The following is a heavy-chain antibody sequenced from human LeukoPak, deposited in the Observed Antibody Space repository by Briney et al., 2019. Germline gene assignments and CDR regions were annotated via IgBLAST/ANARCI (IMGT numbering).Heavy chain of an antibody. V-gene: IGHV4-59*01. CDR3: ASGGVMVRESETNPYYFDY. Sequence: SETLSLTCTVSHGSISSYSWSWIRQTPEKGLEWIGYMYNSGSTNYNPSLKSRVTISVDTAKNQFSLKLRSVTAADTAVYYCASGGVMVRESETNPYYFDYWGQGTLVTVSS. CDR1: HGSISSYS. J-gene: IGHJ4*02. D-gene: IGHD3-10*01. CDR2: MYNSGST.